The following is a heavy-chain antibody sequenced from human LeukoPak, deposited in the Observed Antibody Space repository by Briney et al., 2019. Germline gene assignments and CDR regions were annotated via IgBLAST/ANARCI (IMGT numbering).Heavy chain of an antibody. D-gene: IGHD1-26*01. CDR2: ISYDGSNK. Sequence: GGSLRLSCAASGFTFSSYAMHWVRQAPGKGLEWVAVISYDGSNKYYADSVKGRFTISRDNSKNTLYLQMNSLRAEDTAVYYCASLVGAIDGDYFDYWGQGTLVTVSS. CDR1: GFTFSSYA. CDR3: ASLVGAIDGDYFDY. V-gene: IGHV3-30-3*01. J-gene: IGHJ4*02.